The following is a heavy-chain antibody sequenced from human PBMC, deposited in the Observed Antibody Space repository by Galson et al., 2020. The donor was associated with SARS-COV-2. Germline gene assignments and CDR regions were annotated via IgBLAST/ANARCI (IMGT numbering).Heavy chain of an antibody. J-gene: IGHJ4*02. V-gene: IGHV3-21*01. CDR2: ISSSSSYI. Sequence: GGSLRLSCVASGFTFSSYVLTWVRQAPGKGLQWVSSISSSSSYIYYADSVKGRFTISRDNARNSLYLQMNSLRAGDTAVYFCARDRAPIAAAPYFFDSWGQGTLVTVSS. CDR1: GFTFSSYV. CDR3: ARDRAPIAAAPYFFDS. D-gene: IGHD6-25*01.